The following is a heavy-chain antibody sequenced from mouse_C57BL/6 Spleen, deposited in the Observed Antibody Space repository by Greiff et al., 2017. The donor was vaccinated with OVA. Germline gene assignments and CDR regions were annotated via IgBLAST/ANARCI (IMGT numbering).Heavy chain of an antibody. J-gene: IGHJ4*01. CDR3: ARVGYGSSYGAMDY. D-gene: IGHD1-1*01. CDR2: IDPSDSYT. V-gene: IGHV1-69*01. Sequence: QVQLKQPGAELVMPGASVKLSCKASGYTFTSYWMHWVKQRPGQGLEWIGEIDPSDSYTNYNQKFKGKSTLTVDKSTSTAYMQLSSLTSEDSAVYDCARVGYGSSYGAMDYWGQGTSVTVSS. CDR1: GYTFTSYW.